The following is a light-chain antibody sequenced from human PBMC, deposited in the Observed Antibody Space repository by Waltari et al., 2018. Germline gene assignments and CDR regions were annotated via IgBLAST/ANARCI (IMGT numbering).Light chain of an antibody. V-gene: IGLV3-1*01. CDR1: KLGAKY. J-gene: IGLJ2*01. CDR2: QDN. Sequence: SYELTQPPSVSVSPGQTASIACAGDKLGAKYACWYQQKPGQSPVVVIYQDNKRPSGIPERFSGSNSGNTATLTISGTQAMDEADYYCQAWDSSHVVFGGGTRLTVL. CDR3: QAWDSSHVV.